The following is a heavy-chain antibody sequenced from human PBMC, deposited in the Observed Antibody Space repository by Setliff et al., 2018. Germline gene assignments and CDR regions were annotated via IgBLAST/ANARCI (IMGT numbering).Heavy chain of an antibody. J-gene: IGHJ4*02. CDR2: IRYDGSNQ. D-gene: IGHD1-26*01. CDR3: VSAGSWELRDY. V-gene: IGHV3-30*02. CDR1: GFTFSSYG. Sequence: SGGSRLSCAASGFTFSSYGMHWVRQTPGKGLEWVAFIRYDGSNQYYADSVKGRFTISRDNSKNTLYLQLNSLRAEDSAVYYCVSAGSWELRDYWGQGTLVTVSS.